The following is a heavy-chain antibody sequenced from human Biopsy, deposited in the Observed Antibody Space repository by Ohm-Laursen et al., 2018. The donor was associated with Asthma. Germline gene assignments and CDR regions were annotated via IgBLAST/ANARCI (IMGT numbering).Heavy chain of an antibody. Sequence: SETLSLTCIVSGDAMSTSGSYWGWIRQSPGKGLEWIGGIYYSGRTYYNPSLESRVTISADTSKNHFSLKVTYVTAADTAVYYCARAVSSSSYWYFDLWGRGTLVTVSS. J-gene: IGHJ2*01. D-gene: IGHD6-6*01. CDR1: GDAMSTSGSY. V-gene: IGHV4-39*02. CDR2: IYYSGRT. CDR3: ARAVSSSSYWYFDL.